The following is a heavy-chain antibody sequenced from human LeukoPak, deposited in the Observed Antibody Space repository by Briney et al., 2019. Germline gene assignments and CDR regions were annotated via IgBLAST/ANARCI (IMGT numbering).Heavy chain of an antibody. V-gene: IGHV4-31*03. CDR3: ASHCSGGTCYRYFFDY. CDR2: IYYTGST. CDR1: GASISSGGYY. Sequence: SETLSLTCTVPGASISSGGYYWSWIRQPPGKGMEWIGYIYYTGSTYYNPSLRSRIFISVDTARNQFSLQLRSVTAADTAVYYCASHCSGGTCYRYFFDYWGQGTQVTVSS. D-gene: IGHD2-15*01. J-gene: IGHJ4*02.